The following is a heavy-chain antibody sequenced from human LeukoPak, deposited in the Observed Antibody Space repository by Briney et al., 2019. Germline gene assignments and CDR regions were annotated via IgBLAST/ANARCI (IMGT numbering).Heavy chain of an antibody. D-gene: IGHD1-26*01. V-gene: IGHV1-69*13. J-gene: IGHJ4*02. CDR3: AIGSYYSNLGA. CDR2: IIPIFGTA. CDR1: GYTFTGYY. Sequence: GASVKVSCKASGYTFTGYYMHWVRQAPGQGLEWMGGIIPIFGTANYAQKFQGRVTITADESTSTAYMELSSLRSEDTAVYYCAIGSYYSNLGAWGQGTLVTVSS.